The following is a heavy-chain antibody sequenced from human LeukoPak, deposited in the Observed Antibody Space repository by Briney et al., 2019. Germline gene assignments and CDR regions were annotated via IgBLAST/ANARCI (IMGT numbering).Heavy chain of an antibody. CDR2: IRTYDDNA. J-gene: IGHJ6*03. CDR1: GYTFTSYG. CDR3: ARDRWGVNYYQYMDV. V-gene: IGHV1-18*01. Sequence: ASVKVSCKASGYTFTSYGIIWVRQAPGQGLEWMGGIRTYDDNANYAERLQGRVTMTTDTATSTAYMELSSLRADDTAVYYCARDRWGVNYYQYMDVWGKGTTVTVSS. D-gene: IGHD3-10*01.